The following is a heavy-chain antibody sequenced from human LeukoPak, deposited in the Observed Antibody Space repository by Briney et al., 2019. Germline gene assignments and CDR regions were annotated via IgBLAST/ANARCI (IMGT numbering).Heavy chain of an antibody. J-gene: IGHJ4*02. CDR2: ITDTGDKT. CDR1: GFLLRGYV. CDR3: AKMTDSTPYSSGTFDS. V-gene: IGHV3-23*01. Sequence: GGSLRLSCAASGFLLRGYVMGWVRQAPGKGLEWVSAITDTGDKTYYADSLKGRFTISRDNSRHRLYLHMSRLSAEDTALFYCAKMTDSTPYSSGTFDSWGQGTLVTVSS. D-gene: IGHD3-10*01.